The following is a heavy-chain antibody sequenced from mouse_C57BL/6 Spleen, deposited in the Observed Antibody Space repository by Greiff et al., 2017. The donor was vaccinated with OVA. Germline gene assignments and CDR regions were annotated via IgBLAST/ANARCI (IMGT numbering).Heavy chain of an antibody. CDR3: ARGTTVAFDY. Sequence: QVQLQQSGPELVKPGASVKISCKASGYSFTSYYIHWVKQRPGQGLEWIGWIYPGSGNTKYNEKFKGKATLTADTSSSTAYMQLSSLTSEDSAVYYCARGTTVAFDYWGQGTTLTVSS. CDR2: IYPGSGNT. V-gene: IGHV1-66*01. CDR1: GYSFTSYY. D-gene: IGHD1-1*01. J-gene: IGHJ2*01.